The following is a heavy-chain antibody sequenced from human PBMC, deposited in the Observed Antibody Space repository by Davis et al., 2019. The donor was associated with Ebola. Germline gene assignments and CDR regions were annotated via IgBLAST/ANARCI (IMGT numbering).Heavy chain of an antibody. V-gene: IGHV4-34*01. D-gene: IGHD1-26*01. Sequence: SETLSLTCVVYGGSFSGYYWSWIRQPPGKGLEWIGEINHSGSTNYNPSLKSRVTISVDTSKNQFSLKLSSVTAADTAVYYCARHVYSGSSETDYWGQGTLVTVSS. CDR3: ARHVYSGSSETDY. CDR2: INHSGST. CDR1: GGSFSGYY. J-gene: IGHJ4*02.